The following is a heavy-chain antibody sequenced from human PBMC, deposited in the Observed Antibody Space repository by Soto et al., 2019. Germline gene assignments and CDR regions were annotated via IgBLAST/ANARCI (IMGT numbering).Heavy chain of an antibody. J-gene: IGHJ4*02. CDR3: AKDRPIVVIELDY. CDR1: GFTFSSYG. Sequence: PGGSLRLSCAASGFTFSSYGMHWVRQAPGKGLEWVAVISYDGSNKYYADTVKGRFTISRDNSKNTLYLQMNSLRAEDTAVYYCAKDRPIVVIELDYWGQGTLVTVSS. V-gene: IGHV3-30*18. D-gene: IGHD3-22*01. CDR2: ISYDGSNK.